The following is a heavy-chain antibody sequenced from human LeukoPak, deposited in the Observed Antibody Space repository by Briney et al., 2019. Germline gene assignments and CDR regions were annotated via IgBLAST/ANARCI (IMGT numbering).Heavy chain of an antibody. CDR1: GGSISSYY. J-gene: IGHJ4*02. D-gene: IGHD5-24*01. V-gene: IGHV4-59*01. Sequence: PSETLSLTXTVSGGSISSYYWSWIRQPPGKGLEWIGYIYYSGSTNYNPSLKSRVTISVDTSKNQFSLKLSSVTAADTAVYYCAREGVGDGYNFDYWGQGTLVTVSS. CDR3: AREGVGDGYNFDY. CDR2: IYYSGST.